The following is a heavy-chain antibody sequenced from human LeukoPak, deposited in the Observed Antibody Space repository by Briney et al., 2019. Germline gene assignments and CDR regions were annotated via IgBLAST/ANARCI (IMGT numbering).Heavy chain of an antibody. CDR3: ARLGAYCTNGVCYPI. CDR1: GGSVSSGSYC. V-gene: IGHV4-61*01. D-gene: IGHD2-8*01. Sequence: PSETLSLTCTVSGGSVSSGSYCWSWIRQPPGKGLEWIGYIYYSGSTNYNPSLKSRVTISVDTSKNQFSLKLSSVTAADTAVYYCARLGAYCTNGVCYPIWGQGTLVTVSS. CDR2: IYYSGST. J-gene: IGHJ4*02.